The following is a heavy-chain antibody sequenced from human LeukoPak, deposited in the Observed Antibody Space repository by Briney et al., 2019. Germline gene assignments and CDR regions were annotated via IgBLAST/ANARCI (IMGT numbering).Heavy chain of an antibody. CDR2: IYHNGIA. J-gene: IGHJ4*02. Sequence: SETLSLTCAVSGYSISSGYYWGWIRQPPGKGLEWIANIYHNGIAYYNPSLKSRVTISVDTSKNQFSLKLSSVTAADTAVYYCAGWLGELLSLFAYWGQGTLVTVSS. D-gene: IGHD3-10*01. CDR1: GYSISSGYY. V-gene: IGHV4-38-2*01. CDR3: AGWLGELLSLFAY.